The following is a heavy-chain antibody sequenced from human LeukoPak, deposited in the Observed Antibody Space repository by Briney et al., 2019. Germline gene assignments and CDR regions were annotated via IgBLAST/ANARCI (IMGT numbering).Heavy chain of an antibody. Sequence: GGSLRLSCAASGFTFSSYGMHWVRQAPGKGLEWVAVISYDGSNKYYADSVKGRFTISRDNSKNTLYLQMNSLRAEDTAVYYCAKDKDVDTAIPHPFDNWGQGTLVTVSS. J-gene: IGHJ4*02. CDR3: AKDKDVDTAIPHPFDN. CDR2: ISYDGSNK. CDR1: GFTFSSYG. V-gene: IGHV3-30*18. D-gene: IGHD5-18*01.